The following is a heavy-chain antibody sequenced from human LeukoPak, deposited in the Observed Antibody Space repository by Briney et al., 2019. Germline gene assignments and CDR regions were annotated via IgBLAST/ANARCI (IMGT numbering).Heavy chain of an antibody. V-gene: IGHV4-39*01. CDR1: GFTYSSSA. D-gene: IGHD3-10*01. CDR2: IYDSGST. CDR3: ARHYGP. Sequence: GSLRLSCAASGFTYSSSAMSWVRQPPGKGLEWIGSIYDSGSTYYNPSLKSRVTMSVDTSKNQFSLKLNSVTAADTAVYYCARHYGPWGQGTLVTVSS. J-gene: IGHJ5*02.